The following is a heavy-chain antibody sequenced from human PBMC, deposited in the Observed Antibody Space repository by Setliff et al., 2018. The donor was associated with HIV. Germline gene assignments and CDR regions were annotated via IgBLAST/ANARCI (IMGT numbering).Heavy chain of an antibody. CDR3: ARPATYGTLDAFDI. V-gene: IGHV5-51*01. D-gene: IGHD3-10*01. CDR1: GYTFTGYW. Sequence: GESLKISCKGSGYTFTGYWIAWVRQMPGKGLEWMGVIYPGDSDTRYSPSFQGQVTISADKSISTAYLQWSSLKASDTAMYYCARPATYGTLDAFDIWGQGTMVTVSS. CDR2: IYPGDSDT. J-gene: IGHJ3*02.